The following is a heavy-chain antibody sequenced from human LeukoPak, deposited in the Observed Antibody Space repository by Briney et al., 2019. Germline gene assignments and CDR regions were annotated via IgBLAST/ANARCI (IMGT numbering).Heavy chain of an antibody. J-gene: IGHJ6*03. Sequence: GGSLRLSCAASGFTFSSYAMHWVRQAPGKGLEYVSAISGNGGNTYYAISVKGRFTISRDNSKNTLYLQMGSLRAEDTAVYYCARGPRGYYYYMDVWGKGTTVTVSS. CDR2: ISGNGGNT. CDR3: ARGPRGYYYYMDV. V-gene: IGHV3-64*01. CDR1: GFTFSSYA.